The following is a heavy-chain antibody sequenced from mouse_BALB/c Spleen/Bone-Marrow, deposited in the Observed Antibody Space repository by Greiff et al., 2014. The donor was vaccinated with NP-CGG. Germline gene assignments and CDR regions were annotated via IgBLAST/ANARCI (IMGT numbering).Heavy chain of an antibody. Sequence: VQLQQSGPELVKPGASVKMSCKASGYTFTSYIMHWVKQKPGQGLEWIGYTNPYNDDTKYNEKFKGKATLTSDKSSSTAYMELSSLTSEDSAVYYCARSYGSPFDYWGQGTTLTVSS. CDR2: TNPYNDDT. CDR3: ARSYGSPFDY. V-gene: IGHV1-14*01. J-gene: IGHJ2*01. D-gene: IGHD1-1*01. CDR1: GYTFTSYI.